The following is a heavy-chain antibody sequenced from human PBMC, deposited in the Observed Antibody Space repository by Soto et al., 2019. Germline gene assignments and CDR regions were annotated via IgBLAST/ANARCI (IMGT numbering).Heavy chain of an antibody. CDR3: LSSSGWYYFDY. CDR1: GFTFSSYW. Sequence: PVGSLRLSCAASGFTFSSYWMHWVRQAPGKGLVWVSRINSDGSSTSYADSVKGRFTISRDNAKNTLYLQMNSLRAEDTAVYYCLSSSGWYYFDYWGQGTLVTVSS. V-gene: IGHV3-74*01. CDR2: INSDGSST. J-gene: IGHJ4*02. D-gene: IGHD6-19*01.